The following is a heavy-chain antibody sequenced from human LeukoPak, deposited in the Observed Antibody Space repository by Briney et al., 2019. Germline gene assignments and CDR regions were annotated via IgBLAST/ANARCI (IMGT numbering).Heavy chain of an antibody. J-gene: IGHJ4*02. D-gene: IGHD1-1*01. CDR2: MSAHNGNT. CDR1: GYAFNTFG. CDR3: ARFRIAVTGIPDY. V-gene: IGHV1-18*04. Sequence: GASVRLSCKASGYAFNTFGISWLRHAPGQGLEGGGWMSAHNGNTYYAQKFEDRITMTTDTSTSTAYMELRSLRSDDTATYYCARFRIAVTGIPDYWGQGTLVTVS.